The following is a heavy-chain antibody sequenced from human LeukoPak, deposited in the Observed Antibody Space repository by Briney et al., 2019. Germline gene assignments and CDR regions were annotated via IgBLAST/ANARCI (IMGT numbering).Heavy chain of an antibody. CDR3: VRLGAFDI. V-gene: IGHV4-61*02. Sequence: SQTPSLTCTVSGGSISSGSYYWSWIRQPAGKGLEWIGRIYTSGSTNYNPSLKSRVTISVDTSKNQFSLKLSSVTAADTAVYYCVRLGAFDIWGQGTMVTVSS. J-gene: IGHJ3*02. CDR1: GGSISSGSYY. CDR2: IYTSGST.